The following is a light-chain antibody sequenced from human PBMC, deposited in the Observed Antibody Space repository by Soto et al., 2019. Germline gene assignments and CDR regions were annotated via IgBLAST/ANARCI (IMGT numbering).Light chain of an antibody. J-gene: IGLJ1*01. CDR3: SSYTSSSTPFYV. CDR1: SSDVGGYNY. V-gene: IGLV2-14*01. Sequence: QSALTQPASVSWSPGQSITISCTGTSSDVGGYNYVSWYQQHPGKAPKLMIYDVSNRPSGVSNRFSGSKSGNTASLTISGLQAEDEADYYCSSYTSSSTPFYVFGTGTKVPVL. CDR2: DVS.